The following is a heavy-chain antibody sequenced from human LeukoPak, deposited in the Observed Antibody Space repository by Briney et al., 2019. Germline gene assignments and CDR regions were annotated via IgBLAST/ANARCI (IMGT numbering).Heavy chain of an antibody. CDR2: ISAYNGNT. Sequence: ASVKVSCKASGYTFSGYYMHWVRQAPGQGLEWMGWISAYNGNTNYAQKLQGRVTMTTDTSTSTAYMELRSLRSDDTAVYYCASYSGSYYEDYYYYMDVWGKGTTVTISS. CDR3: ASYSGSYYEDYYYYMDV. CDR1: GYTFSGYY. D-gene: IGHD1-26*01. V-gene: IGHV1-18*04. J-gene: IGHJ6*03.